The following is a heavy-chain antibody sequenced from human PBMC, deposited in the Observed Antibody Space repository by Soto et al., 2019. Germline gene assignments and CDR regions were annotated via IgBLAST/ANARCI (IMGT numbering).Heavy chain of an antibody. CDR2: IYHSGTT. CDR1: GGSISSTFYY. D-gene: IGHD2-15*01. Sequence: QLQLQESGPGLVKPSETLSLTCSISGGSISSTFYYWGWIRQPPGKGLEWSGSIYHSGTTFYNPSLKSRVTVSVGTSKMRLSLKVGSVTAADTAVYYCATQRWQQTKWFASWGQGNLVIVSS. V-gene: IGHV4-39*01. J-gene: IGHJ5*01. CDR3: ATQRWQQTKWFAS.